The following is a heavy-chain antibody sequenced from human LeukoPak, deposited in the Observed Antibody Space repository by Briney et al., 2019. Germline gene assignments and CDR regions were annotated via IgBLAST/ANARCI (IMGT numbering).Heavy chain of an antibody. D-gene: IGHD3-9*01. CDR2: IIPIFGTA. V-gene: IGHV1-69*01. CDR1: GGTFSSYA. CDR3: ARVPRTYYDILTGYLGAFDI. J-gene: IGHJ3*02. Sequence: AASVKVSCKASGGTFSSYAICWVRQAPGQGLEWMGGIIPIFGTANYAQKFQGRVTITADESTSTAYMELSSLRSEDTAVYYCARVPRTYYDILTGYLGAFDIWGQGTMVTVSS.